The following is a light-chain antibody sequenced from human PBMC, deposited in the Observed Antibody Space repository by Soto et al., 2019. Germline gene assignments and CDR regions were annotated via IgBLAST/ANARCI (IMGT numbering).Light chain of an antibody. Sequence: EIVLTQSPATLSLSPGERATLSCRASQSVNSYLAWYQQKPGQAPRFLIYEASNRATGIPARFSGSGSGTDFTLTISSLEPEDFALYYCQQRSNWPWTFGPGTKVEIK. J-gene: IGKJ1*01. CDR3: QQRSNWPWT. CDR2: EAS. CDR1: QSVNSY. V-gene: IGKV3-11*01.